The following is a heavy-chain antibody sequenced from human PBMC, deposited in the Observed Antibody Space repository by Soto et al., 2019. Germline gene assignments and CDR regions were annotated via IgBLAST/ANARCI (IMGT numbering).Heavy chain of an antibody. D-gene: IGHD3-10*01. Sequence: EVQLLESGGGLVQPGGSLRLFCEASGFTFSSYAMSWVRQAPGKGLEWVSVISGSGGSTYYADSVKGRFTISRDNSKNTLYLQMSSLSAEDTAVFYCAKCRGLGSPYYYDMDVWGQGTKVTV. J-gene: IGHJ6*02. CDR2: ISGSGGST. CDR3: AKCRGLGSPYYYDMDV. V-gene: IGHV3-23*01. CDR1: GFTFSSYA.